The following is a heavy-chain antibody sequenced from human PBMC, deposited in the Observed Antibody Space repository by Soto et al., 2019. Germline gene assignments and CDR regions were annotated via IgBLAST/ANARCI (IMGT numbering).Heavy chain of an antibody. CDR1: GYTFSSYW. Sequence: EVQLVESGGGLVQPGGYLRLSCAASGYTFSSYWMHWVRQAPGKGLVWVSRINSDGSSTTYADSVKGRFTISRDNAKNTLSLQMNSLRAEDTAVYYCARGGGIAARGFDFWGQGTLVTVSS. D-gene: IGHD6-6*01. J-gene: IGHJ4*02. CDR2: INSDGSST. V-gene: IGHV3-74*01. CDR3: ARGGGIAARGFDF.